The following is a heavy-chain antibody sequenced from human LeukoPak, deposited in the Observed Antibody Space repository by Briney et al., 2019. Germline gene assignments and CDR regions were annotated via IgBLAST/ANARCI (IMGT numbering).Heavy chain of an antibody. D-gene: IGHD3-22*01. CDR1: GYTFTGYY. J-gene: IGHJ6*02. V-gene: IGHV1-2*02. Sequence: ASVNVSCKASGYTFTGYYMHWVRQAPGQGLEWMGWINPNSGGTNYAQKFQGRVTMTRDTSISTAYMELSRLRSDDTAVYYCARDRTPGFTYYYDSSGYSGMDVWGQGTTVTVSS. CDR3: ARDRTPGFTYYYDSSGYSGMDV. CDR2: INPNSGGT.